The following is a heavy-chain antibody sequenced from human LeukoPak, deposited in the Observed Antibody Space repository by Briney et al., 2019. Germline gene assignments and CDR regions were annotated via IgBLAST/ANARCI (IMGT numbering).Heavy chain of an antibody. V-gene: IGHV3-21*01. CDR1: GFTFSSYA. D-gene: IGHD3-10*01. Sequence: PGGSLRLSYAASGFTFSSYAMSWVRQAPGKGLEWVSSISSSSSYIYYADSVKGRFTISRDNAKNSLYLQMNSLRAEDTAVYYCARECYYGSGSYSGYWGQGTLVTVSS. CDR2: ISSSSSYI. J-gene: IGHJ4*02. CDR3: ARECYYGSGSYSGY.